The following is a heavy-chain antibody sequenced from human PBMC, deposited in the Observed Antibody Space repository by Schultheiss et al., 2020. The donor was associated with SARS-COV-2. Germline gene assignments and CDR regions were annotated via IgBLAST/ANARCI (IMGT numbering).Heavy chain of an antibody. CDR2: ISSNGGST. V-gene: IGHV3-64*01. CDR3: AKSLFDY. Sequence: GGSLRLSCAASGFTFSSYSMNWVRQAPGKGLEYVSAISSNGGSTYYANSVKGRFTISRDNSKNTLYLQMNSLRAEDTAVYYCAKSLFDYWGQGTLVTVSS. J-gene: IGHJ4*02. CDR1: GFTFSSYS.